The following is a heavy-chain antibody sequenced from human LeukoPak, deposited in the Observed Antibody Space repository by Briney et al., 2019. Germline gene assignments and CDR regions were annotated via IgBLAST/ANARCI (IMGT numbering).Heavy chain of an antibody. D-gene: IGHD5-18*01. V-gene: IGHV4-39*07. Sequence: SETLSLTCTVSGGSISSSSYYWGWIRQPPGKGLEWIGSIYYSGSTNYNPSLKSRVTISVDTSKNQFSLKLSSVTAADTAVYYCARGHTGGAFDIWGQGTMVTVSS. J-gene: IGHJ3*02. CDR2: IYYSGST. CDR1: GGSISSSSYY. CDR3: ARGHTGGAFDI.